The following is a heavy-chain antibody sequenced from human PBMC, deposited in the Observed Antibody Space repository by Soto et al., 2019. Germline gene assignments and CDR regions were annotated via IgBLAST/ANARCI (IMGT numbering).Heavy chain of an antibody. CDR3: AACETFTPPVDITDRPYYYMDV. J-gene: IGHJ6*03. D-gene: IGHD5-12*01. CDR2: IYYSGST. CDR1: GGSISSSSYY. Sequence: SETLSLTCTVSGGSISSSSYYWGWIRQPPGKGLEWIGSIYYSGSTYYNPSLKSRVTISVDTSKNQFSLKLSSVTAADTAVYYCAACETFTPPVDITDRPYYYMDVWGKGTTVTVSS. V-gene: IGHV4-39*01.